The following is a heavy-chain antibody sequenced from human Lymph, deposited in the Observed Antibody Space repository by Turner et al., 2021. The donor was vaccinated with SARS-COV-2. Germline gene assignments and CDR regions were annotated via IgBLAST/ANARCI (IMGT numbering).Heavy chain of an antibody. J-gene: IGHJ5*02. V-gene: IGHV3-33*05. D-gene: IGHD6-6*01. CDR2: ILYDGSFK. CDR3: ARDYSSSSYLVSWFDP. CDR1: GFTFSTYG. Sequence: QVQLVESGGGVVQPGGSRRTSCAASGFTFSTYGMHWVRQAPGKGLEWVAVILYDGSFKYYGDSVKGRFTISRDNSKNTLYLQMNSLRAEDTAVYYCARDYSSSSYLVSWFDPWGQGTLVTVSS.